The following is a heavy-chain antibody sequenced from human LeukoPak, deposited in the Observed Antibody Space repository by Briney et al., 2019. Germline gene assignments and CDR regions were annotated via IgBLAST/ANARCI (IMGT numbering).Heavy chain of an antibody. J-gene: IGHJ4*02. CDR2: IYSGGST. D-gene: IGHD3-22*01. CDR1: GFTVSSNY. Sequence: GGSLRLSCAASGFTVSSNYMSWVRQAPGKGLEWASVIYSGGSTYYADSVKGRFTISRDNSKNTLYLQMNSLRAEDTAVYYCARWSDSSGYYPFDYWGQGTLVTVSS. CDR3: ARWSDSSGYYPFDY. V-gene: IGHV3-66*02.